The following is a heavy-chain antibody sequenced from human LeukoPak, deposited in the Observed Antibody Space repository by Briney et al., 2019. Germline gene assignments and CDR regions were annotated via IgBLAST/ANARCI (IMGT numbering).Heavy chain of an antibody. CDR3: ARVTYYDSSYFDY. CDR1: GFTFSDYY. D-gene: IGHD3-22*01. Sequence: GGSLRLSCAASGFTFSDYYMSWIRQAPGKGLEWVSSISSGSSYIYYADSVKGRITISRDNAKNSLYLQMNSLRAEDTAVYYCARVTYYDSSYFDYWGQGTLVTVSS. CDR2: ISSGSSYI. J-gene: IGHJ4*02. V-gene: IGHV3-11*06.